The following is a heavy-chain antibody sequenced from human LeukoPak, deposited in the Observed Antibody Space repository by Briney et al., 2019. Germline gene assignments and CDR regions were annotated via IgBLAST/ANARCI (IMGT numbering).Heavy chain of an antibody. J-gene: IGHJ4*02. V-gene: IGHV1-18*04. Sequence: GASVKVSCKASGYTFTSYYMHWVRQAPGQGLEWMGWISVYNGNTIYAEKLQGRVTVTTDTSTTTAYMELRSLRSDDTAVYYCARAQTTGFGESIGYWGQGTLVTVSS. D-gene: IGHD3-10*01. CDR2: ISVYNGNT. CDR1: GYTFTSYY. CDR3: ARAQTTGFGESIGY.